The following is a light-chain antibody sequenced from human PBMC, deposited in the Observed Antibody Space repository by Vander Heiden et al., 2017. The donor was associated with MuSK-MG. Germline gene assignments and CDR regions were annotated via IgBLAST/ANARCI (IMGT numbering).Light chain of an antibody. CDR3: RQRGSWRPST. V-gene: IGKV3-11*01. Sequence: EIVLTQSPATLSLSPGDRATLPSRSSRNVSSYLAWYQQKPGQAARLLINDAANRTTGIPAGFCGSGAGADFTLTISSLEPEDYSVYYCRQRGSWRPSTFGHGTRLEMK. CDR2: DAA. CDR1: RNVSSY. J-gene: IGKJ5*01.